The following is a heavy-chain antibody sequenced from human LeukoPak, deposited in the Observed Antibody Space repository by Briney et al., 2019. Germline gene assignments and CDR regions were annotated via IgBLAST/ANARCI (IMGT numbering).Heavy chain of an antibody. CDR2: ISGDNGTG. CDR3: ARVGTTVTTY. CDR1: GFTFSSYS. D-gene: IGHD4-17*01. V-gene: IGHV3-48*04. J-gene: IGHJ4*02. Sequence: GGSLRLSCAASGFTFSSYSMNWVRQAPGKGLEWVSYISGDNGTGYYADSVKGRFTISRDNAKNSLFLQMNRLRAEDTAVYYCARVGTTVTTYWGQGTLVTVSS.